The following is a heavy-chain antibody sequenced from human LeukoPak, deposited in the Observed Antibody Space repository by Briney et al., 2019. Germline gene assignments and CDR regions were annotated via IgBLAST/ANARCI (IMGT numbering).Heavy chain of an antibody. CDR1: GGTFSSYA. D-gene: IGHD6-6*01. CDR2: IIPIFGTA. CDR3: ARGPYSSSPTNWFDP. J-gene: IGHJ5*02. V-gene: IGHV1-69*05. Sequence: GSSVKVSCKASGGTFSSYAISWVRQAPGQGLEWMGGIIPIFGTANYAQKFQGRVTITTDESTSTAYMELSSLRSEDTAVYYCARGPYSSSPTNWFDPWGQGTLVIVSS.